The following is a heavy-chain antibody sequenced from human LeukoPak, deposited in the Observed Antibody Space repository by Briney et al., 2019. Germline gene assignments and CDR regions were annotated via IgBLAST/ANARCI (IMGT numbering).Heavy chain of an antibody. D-gene: IGHD2-2*01. CDR3: ARVLGYCSSTSCFRGDYYYYYYMDV. J-gene: IGHJ6*03. CDR1: GYTFTGYY. Sequence: ASVKVSCKASGYTFTGYYMHWVRQAPGQGLEWMGWINPNSGGTNYAQKFQGRVTMTRDTSTSTAYMELSRLRSDDAAVYYCARVLGYCSSTSCFRGDYYYYYYMDVWGKGTTVTVSS. V-gene: IGHV1-2*02. CDR2: INPNSGGT.